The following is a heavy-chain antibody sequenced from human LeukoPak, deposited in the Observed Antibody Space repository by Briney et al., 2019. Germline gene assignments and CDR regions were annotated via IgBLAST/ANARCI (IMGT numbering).Heavy chain of an antibody. D-gene: IGHD3-3*01. J-gene: IGHJ3*02. Sequence: PGGSLRLSCAASGFTFSSYAMSWVRQAPGKGLEWVSAISGSGSSTHYADYYADSVKGRFTISRDNSKNTLYLQMNSLRAEDTAVYYCAKGGYDFWSGSDIWGQGTMVTVSS. V-gene: IGHV3-23*01. CDR2: ISGSGSST. CDR3: AKGGYDFWSGSDI. CDR1: GFTFSSYA.